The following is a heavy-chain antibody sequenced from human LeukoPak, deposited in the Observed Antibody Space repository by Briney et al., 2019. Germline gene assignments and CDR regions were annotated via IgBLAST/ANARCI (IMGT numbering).Heavy chain of an antibody. CDR3: ARVEEGYGSGRRENYYYYYMDV. CDR2: IYYSGST. D-gene: IGHD3-10*01. V-gene: IGHV4-59*01. CDR1: GGSISSYY. J-gene: IGHJ6*03. Sequence: SETLSLTCTVSGGSISSYYWNWIRQPPGKGLEWIGYIYYSGSTNYNPSLKSRVIISVDTSKNQFSLKLSSVTAADTAVYYCARVEEGYGSGRRENYYYYYMDVWGKGTTVTISS.